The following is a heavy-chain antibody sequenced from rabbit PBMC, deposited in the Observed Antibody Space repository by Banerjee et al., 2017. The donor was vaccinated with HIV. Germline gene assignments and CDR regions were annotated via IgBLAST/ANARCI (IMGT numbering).Heavy chain of an antibody. D-gene: IGHD1-1*01. Sequence: QSLEESGGDLVKPGASLTLTCKASGIDFSNYWMCWVRQAPGKGLEWIAYIYPDYGSTDYATWVNGRFTISLDNAQNTVFLQMTSLTAADTATYFCAREDSGYLPFNLWGQGTLVTVS. J-gene: IGHJ4*01. CDR3: AREDSGYLPFNL. CDR1: GIDFSNYW. CDR2: IYPDYGST. V-gene: IGHV1S40*01.